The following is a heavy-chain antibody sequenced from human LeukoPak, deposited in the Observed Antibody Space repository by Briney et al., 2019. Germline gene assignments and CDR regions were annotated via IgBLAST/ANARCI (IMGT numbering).Heavy chain of an antibody. J-gene: IGHJ4*02. CDR3: AKVARSKTTVTTYFDY. D-gene: IGHD4-11*01. CDR2: ISGSGGST. Sequence: GGSLRLSCAAPGLTFSSYAMSWVRQAPGKGLEWVSAISGSGGSTYYADSVKGRFTISRDNSKNTLYLQMNSLRAEDTAVYYCAKVARSKTTVTTYFDYWGQGTLVTVSS. CDR1: GLTFSSYA. V-gene: IGHV3-23*01.